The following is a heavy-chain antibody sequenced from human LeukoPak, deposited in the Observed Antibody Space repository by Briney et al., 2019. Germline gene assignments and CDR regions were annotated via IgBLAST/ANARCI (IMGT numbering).Heavy chain of an antibody. Sequence: ASVKVSCKASGGTFSSYAISWVRQAPGQGLEWMGGIIPIFGTANYAQKFQGRVTITADKSTSTAYMELSSLRSEDTAVYYCARGLYGSGSYYYYYYYMDVWGKGTTVTISS. D-gene: IGHD3-10*01. V-gene: IGHV1-69*06. CDR3: ARGLYGSGSYYYYYYYMDV. CDR1: GGTFSSYA. CDR2: IIPIFGTA. J-gene: IGHJ6*03.